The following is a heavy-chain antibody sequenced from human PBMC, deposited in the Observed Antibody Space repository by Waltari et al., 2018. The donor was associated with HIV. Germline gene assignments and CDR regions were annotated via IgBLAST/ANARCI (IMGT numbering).Heavy chain of an antibody. CDR1: GFTFSSYW. CDR2: IKQNGSEK. J-gene: IGHJ4*02. V-gene: IGHV3-7*01. CDR3: ARGSGCSGGSCYSVFDY. Sequence: EVQLVESGGGLVQPGGSLRLSCAASGFTFSSYWMSWVRQAPGKGLEWVANIKQNGSEKYYVDSVKGRFTISRDNAKNSLYLQMNSLRAEDTAVYYCARGSGCSGGSCYSVFDYWGQGTLVTVSS. D-gene: IGHD2-15*01.